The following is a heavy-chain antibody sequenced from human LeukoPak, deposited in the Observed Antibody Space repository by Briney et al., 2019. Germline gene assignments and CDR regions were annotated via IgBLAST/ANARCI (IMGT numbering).Heavy chain of an antibody. Sequence: SVKVSCKASGYTFTSYNIHWVRQAPGQGLEWMGGIIPIFGTANYAQKFQGRVTITADESTSTAYMELSSLRSEDTAVYYCAREGVDYPTVWGQGTLVTVSS. V-gene: IGHV1-69*13. CDR3: AREGVDYPTV. D-gene: IGHD3/OR15-3a*01. J-gene: IGHJ4*02. CDR1: GYTFTSYN. CDR2: IIPIFGTA.